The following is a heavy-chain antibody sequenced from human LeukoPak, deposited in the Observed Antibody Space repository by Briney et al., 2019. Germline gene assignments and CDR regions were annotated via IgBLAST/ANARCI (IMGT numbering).Heavy chain of an antibody. Sequence: GGSLRLSCAASGFTVSSIHMVWVRQAPGKGLEWVSVTYTGGNSYYADSVKGRFIISRDISKNTLYLQMNSLRAEDTAVYYCARGGYSSSWYHFDYWGQGTLVTVSS. CDR3: ARGGYSSSWYHFDY. V-gene: IGHV3-53*01. D-gene: IGHD6-13*01. CDR1: GFTVSSIH. CDR2: TYTGGNS. J-gene: IGHJ4*02.